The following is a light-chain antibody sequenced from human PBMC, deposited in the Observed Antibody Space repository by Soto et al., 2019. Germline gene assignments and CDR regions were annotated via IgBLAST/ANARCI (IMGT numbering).Light chain of an antibody. CDR2: SAS. J-gene: IGKJ3*01. Sequence: DIQMTQSPSSLSASVGDRVTITCRASQSISTHLNWHQQKPGKAPKLLIYSASNLQSGVPATFSGSGSGTEFTLTISSLQPEDFATYYCQQSYSTLSFSFGPGTRVEIK. V-gene: IGKV1-39*01. CDR1: QSISTH. CDR3: QQSYSTLSFS.